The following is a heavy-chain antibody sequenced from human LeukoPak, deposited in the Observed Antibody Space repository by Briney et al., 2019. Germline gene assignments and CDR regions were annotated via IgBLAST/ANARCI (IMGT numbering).Heavy chain of an antibody. V-gene: IGHV1-2*02. J-gene: IGHJ3*02. CDR1: GYTFTDYY. CDR2: IKSNSGGT. CDR3: ARARGIVVAGRSYDVFGM. D-gene: IGHD6-19*01. Sequence: ASVKVSCKASGYTFTDYYMHWVRQAPGQGLEWMGWIKSNSGGTNYEQKFQGRVTMTRDTSISTAYMELSRLRSDDTAVYYCARARGIVVAGRSYDVFGMWGQGTMVTVSS.